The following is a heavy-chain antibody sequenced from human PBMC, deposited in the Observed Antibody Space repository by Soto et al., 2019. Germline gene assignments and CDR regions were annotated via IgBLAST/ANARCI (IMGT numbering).Heavy chain of an antibody. CDR3: AKDRMGRSGRLAAAGAFDY. Sequence: WGSLRLSCEASGFTFISYAISCFRHSPFKWLEWVSSITGSGGSTYYADSVKGRFTISRDNSKNTLYLQMNSLRAEDTAVYYCAKDRMGRSGRLAAAGAFDYWGQGTLVTVSS. D-gene: IGHD6-13*01. CDR1: GFTFISYA. J-gene: IGHJ4*02. CDR2: ITGSGGST. V-gene: IGHV3-23*01.